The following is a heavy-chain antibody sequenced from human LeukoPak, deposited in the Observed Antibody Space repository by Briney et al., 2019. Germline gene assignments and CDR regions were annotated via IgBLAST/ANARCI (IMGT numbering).Heavy chain of an antibody. CDR2: INPNSGGT. V-gene: IGHV1-2*02. CDR1: GYTFTGYY. CDR3: ARAYRRITTVWGVMWSY. Sequence: ASVKVSCKASGYTFTGYYMHWVRQAPGQGLEWMGWINPNSGGTNYAQKFQGRVTMTRDTSISTAYMELSRLRSDDTAVYYCARAYRRITTVWGVMWSYWGQGTLVTVSS. D-gene: IGHD3-10*01. J-gene: IGHJ4*02.